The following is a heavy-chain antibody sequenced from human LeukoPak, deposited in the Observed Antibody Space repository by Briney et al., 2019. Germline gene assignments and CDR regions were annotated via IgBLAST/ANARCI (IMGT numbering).Heavy chain of an antibody. V-gene: IGHV4-39*07. CDR1: GGSISSSSYY. J-gene: IGHJ4*02. Sequence: SETLSLTCTVSGGSISSSSYYWGWIRQPPGKGLEWIGSIYYSGSTYYNPSLKSRVTISVDTSKNQFSLELNSVTAADTAVYYCARVGACSGGSCYEDYWGQGTLVTVSS. CDR2: IYYSGST. D-gene: IGHD2-15*01. CDR3: ARVGACSGGSCYEDY.